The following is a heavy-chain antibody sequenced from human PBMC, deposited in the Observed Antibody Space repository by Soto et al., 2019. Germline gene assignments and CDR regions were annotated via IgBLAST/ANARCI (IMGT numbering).Heavy chain of an antibody. Sequence: SETLSLTCTVSGGSISSSTYYWGWIRQPPGKGLEWIGSIYYSGSTYYNPSLKSRVTISVDTSKNQLSLKLSSVIAADSAVYYCAINADVWGQGTTVTVSS. CDR3: AINADV. CDR2: IYYSGST. V-gene: IGHV4-39*01. CDR1: GGSISSSTYY. J-gene: IGHJ6*02.